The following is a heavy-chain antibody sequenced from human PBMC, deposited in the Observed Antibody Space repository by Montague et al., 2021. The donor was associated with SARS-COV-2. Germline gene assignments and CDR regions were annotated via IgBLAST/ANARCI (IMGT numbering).Heavy chain of an antibody. J-gene: IGHJ4*02. CDR2: ISTSSSNL. V-gene: IGHV3-48*02. Sequence: SLRLSCAASGFTFSSFNMNWVRQAPGKGLEWVSFISTSSSNLCYADSVRGRFTISRDKAKNSLYLQMNSLRDEDTAVYYCARERGDYGADGGFDFWGQGTLVTVSS. D-gene: IGHD3-10*01. CDR3: ARERGDYGADGGFDF. CDR1: GFTFSSFN.